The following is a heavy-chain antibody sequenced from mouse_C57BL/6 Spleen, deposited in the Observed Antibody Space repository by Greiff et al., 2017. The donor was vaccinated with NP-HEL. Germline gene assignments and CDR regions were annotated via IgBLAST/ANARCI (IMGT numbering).Heavy chain of an antibody. CDR2: IDPSDSYT. CDR3: ARPLYYYGSGGAWFAY. Sequence: QVQLQQSGAELVMPGASVKLSCKASGYTFTSYWMHWVKQRPGQGLEWIGEIDPSDSYTNYNQKFKGKSTLTVDKSSSTAYMQLSSLTSEDSAVYYCARPLYYYGSGGAWFAYWGQGTLVTVSA. V-gene: IGHV1-69*01. J-gene: IGHJ3*01. CDR1: GYTFTSYW. D-gene: IGHD1-1*01.